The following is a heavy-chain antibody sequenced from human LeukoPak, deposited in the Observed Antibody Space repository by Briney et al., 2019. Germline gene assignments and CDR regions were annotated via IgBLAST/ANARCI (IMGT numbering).Heavy chain of an antibody. Sequence: SETLSLTCTVSGGSLSTFYWTWIRQPPGKGLEWIGSIYYSGSTYYNPSLKSRVTISVDTSKNQFSLKLSSVTAADTAVYYCARHVKGNYGGYYFDYWGQGTLVTVSS. V-gene: IGHV4-39*01. CDR2: IYYSGST. CDR1: GGSLSTFY. D-gene: IGHD4-11*01. CDR3: ARHVKGNYGGYYFDY. J-gene: IGHJ4*02.